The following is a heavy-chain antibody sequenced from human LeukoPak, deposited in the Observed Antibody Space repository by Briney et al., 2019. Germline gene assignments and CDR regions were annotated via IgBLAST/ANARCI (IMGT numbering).Heavy chain of an antibody. J-gene: IGHJ4*02. CDR2: ISSSGITM. Sequence: GGSLILSCAASGFTFSSYEMNWVRQAPGKGLEWVSYISSSGITMYYADSVKGRFTISRDNAKNSLYLQMNSLRAEDTAVYYCARGGLVFHYWGQGTLVTVSS. CDR3: ARGGLVFHY. CDR1: GFTFSSYE. V-gene: IGHV3-48*03. D-gene: IGHD3/OR15-3a*01.